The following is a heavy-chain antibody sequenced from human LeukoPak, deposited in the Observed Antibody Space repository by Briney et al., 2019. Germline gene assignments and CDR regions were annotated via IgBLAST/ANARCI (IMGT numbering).Heavy chain of an antibody. CDR1: GYTFTSSG. J-gene: IGHJ4*02. D-gene: IGHD3-22*01. Sequence: ASVKVSCKASGYTFTSSGISWVRQAPGQGLEWMGWISAYSGDTDFPEKLQGRVTMTTDPSTSTVYMELRSLRSDDTAVYYCARQYYYDSSGYLDYWGQGTLVTVSS. V-gene: IGHV1-18*01. CDR3: ARQYYYDSSGYLDY. CDR2: ISAYSGDT.